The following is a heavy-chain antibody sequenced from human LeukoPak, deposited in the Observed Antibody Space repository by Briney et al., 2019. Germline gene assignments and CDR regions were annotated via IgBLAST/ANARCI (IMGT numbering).Heavy chain of an antibody. V-gene: IGHV1-2*02. J-gene: IGHJ4*02. D-gene: IGHD1-26*01. Sequence: GASVKVSCKASGYTFTGYYMHWGRRSPGQGLEWRGWINPNSGGTNYAQKFQGRVTMTRDTSISTAYMELSGLRSDDTAVYYCARDEGRELHFDYWGQGTLVTVSS. CDR3: ARDEGRELHFDY. CDR1: GYTFTGYY. CDR2: INPNSGGT.